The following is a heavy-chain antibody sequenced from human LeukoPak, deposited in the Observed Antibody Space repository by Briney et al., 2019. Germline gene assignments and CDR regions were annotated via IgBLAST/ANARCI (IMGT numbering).Heavy chain of an antibody. CDR3: ARVGYYDSSGYYSGFDY. CDR2: IYYSGST. J-gene: IGHJ4*02. D-gene: IGHD3-22*01. CDR1: GGSISSYY. V-gene: IGHV4-59*01. Sequence: SETLSLTCTVSGGSISSYYWSWIRQPPGEGLEWIGYIYYSGSTNYNPSLKSRVTISVDTSKNQFSLKLSSVTAADTAVYYCARVGYYDSSGYYSGFDYWGQGTLVTVSS.